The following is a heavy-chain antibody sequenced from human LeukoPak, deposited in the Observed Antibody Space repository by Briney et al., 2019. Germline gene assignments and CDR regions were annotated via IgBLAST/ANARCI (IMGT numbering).Heavy chain of an antibody. V-gene: IGHV1-24*01. CDR2: FDPEEGKI. J-gene: IGHJ6*03. CDR3: ARGFSGSYYPYYYYYMDV. D-gene: IGHD1-26*01. Sequence: GASVKVSCKVSGYSLSELSMHWVRQAPGGGLEWMGGFDPEEGKIVYAQKFQGRISMTEDTSTNTAYIELSSLRSEDTAVYYCARGFSGSYYPYYYYYMDVWGKGTTVTISS. CDR1: GYSLSELS.